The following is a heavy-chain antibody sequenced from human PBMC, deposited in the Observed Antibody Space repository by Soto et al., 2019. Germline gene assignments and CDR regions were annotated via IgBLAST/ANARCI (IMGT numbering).Heavy chain of an antibody. CDR1: GYTFSDHY. V-gene: IGHV3-11*06. Sequence: PGGSLRLSCAASGYTFSDHYLPCIRQAPGKGLEWMSYINPTGSYTHYADSVRGRFIISSDNADNSLYLQMNSLRAEDTALYYCARGAHFMDVWGQGATVTVSS. CDR3: ARGAHFMDV. D-gene: IGHD3-3*02. CDR2: INPTGSYT. J-gene: IGHJ6*02.